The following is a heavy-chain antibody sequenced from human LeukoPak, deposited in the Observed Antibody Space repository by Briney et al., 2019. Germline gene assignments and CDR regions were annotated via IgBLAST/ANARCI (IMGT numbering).Heavy chain of an antibody. CDR2: INKDGSEN. V-gene: IGHV3-7*01. D-gene: IGHD3-10*01. J-gene: IGHJ5*02. CDR1: GFSFSDYW. Sequence: GGSLRLSCAASGFSFSDYWMSWVRQAPGKGLEWVANINKDGSENHYVASVKGRFTISRDNAKNSVYLKMSSLRAEDTAVYHCAKYAHGSGTSFDPWGQGTLVTVSS. CDR3: AKYAHGSGTSFDP.